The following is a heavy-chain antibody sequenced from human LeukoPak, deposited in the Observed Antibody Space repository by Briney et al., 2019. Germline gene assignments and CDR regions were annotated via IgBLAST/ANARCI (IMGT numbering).Heavy chain of an antibody. D-gene: IGHD6-19*01. CDR1: SDSIYSSNYY. Sequence: PSETLSLTCTVSSDSIYSSNYYWGWIRQPPGKGLEWIGYIYYSGSTNYNPSLKSRVTISVDTSKNQFSLKLSSVTAADTAVYYCARGPAPTSIAVAGGWFDPWGQGTLVTVSS. CDR3: ARGPAPTSIAVAGGWFDP. J-gene: IGHJ5*02. V-gene: IGHV4-61*05. CDR2: IYYSGST.